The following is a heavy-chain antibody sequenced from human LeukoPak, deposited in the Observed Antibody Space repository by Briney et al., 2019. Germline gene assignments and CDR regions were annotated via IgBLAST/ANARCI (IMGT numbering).Heavy chain of an antibody. Sequence: PSETLSLTCTVSGGSISSYYWSWIRQPPGKGLGWIGYIYYSGSTNYNPSLKSRVTISVDTSKNRFSLKLSSVTAADTAVYYCARMGSGNHFDYWGQGTLVTVSS. CDR1: GGSISSYY. V-gene: IGHV4-59*01. J-gene: IGHJ4*02. D-gene: IGHD3-10*01. CDR3: ARMGSGNHFDY. CDR2: IYYSGST.